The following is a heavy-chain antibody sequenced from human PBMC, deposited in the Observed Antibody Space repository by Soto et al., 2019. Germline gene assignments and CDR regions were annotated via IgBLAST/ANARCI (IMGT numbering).Heavy chain of an antibody. Sequence: SETLSLTCTVSGVSISSSSCYWGWIRQPPGKGLEWIGSIYYSGSTYYNPSLKSRVTISVDTSKNQFSLKLSSVTAADTAVYYCARARGARYFDYWGQGTLVTVSS. V-gene: IGHV4-39*07. J-gene: IGHJ4*02. CDR1: GVSISSSSCY. CDR3: ARARGARYFDY. CDR2: IYYSGST. D-gene: IGHD2-15*01.